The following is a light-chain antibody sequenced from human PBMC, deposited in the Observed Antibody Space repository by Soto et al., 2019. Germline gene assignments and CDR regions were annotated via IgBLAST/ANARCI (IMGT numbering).Light chain of an antibody. CDR2: DAS. Sequence: IVLTQSPGTLSLSPGERATLSCRASQSVSSSYLAWYQQKPGQAPRFLIYDASSRATGIPDRFSGSGSGTDFTLTISRLEPEDFAVYYCQQYGSSPTFGQGTKVAIK. CDR1: QSVSSSY. V-gene: IGKV3-20*01. J-gene: IGKJ1*01. CDR3: QQYGSSPT.